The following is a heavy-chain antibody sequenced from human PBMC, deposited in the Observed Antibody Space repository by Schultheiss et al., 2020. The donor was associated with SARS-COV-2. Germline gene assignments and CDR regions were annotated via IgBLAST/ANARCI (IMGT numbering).Heavy chain of an antibody. CDR3: ARSRDGYNYLGDY. D-gene: IGHD5-24*01. V-gene: IGHV4-30-4*01. J-gene: IGHJ4*02. Sequence: SETLSLTCTVSGGSISSGGYYWSWIRQPPGKGLEWIGYIYYSGSTYYNPSLKSRVTISVDTSKNQFSLKLSSVTAADTAVYYCARSRDGYNYLGDYWGQGTLVTVSS. CDR2: IYYSGST. CDR1: GGSISSGGYY.